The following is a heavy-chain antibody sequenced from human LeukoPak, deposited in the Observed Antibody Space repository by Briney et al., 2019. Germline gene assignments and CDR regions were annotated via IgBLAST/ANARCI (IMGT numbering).Heavy chain of an antibody. D-gene: IGHD3-10*01. J-gene: IGHJ6*03. CDR3: ARRTRYYYGSGVYYYYYMDV. CDR1: GGTFSSYA. CDR2: INPNSGNT. V-gene: IGHV1-8*02. Sequence: ASVKVSCKASGGTFSSYAISWVRQAPGQGLEWMGWINPNSGNTGYAQKFQGRVTMTRNTSISTAYMELSSLRSEDTAVYYCARRTRYYYGSGVYYYYYMDVWGKGTTVTISS.